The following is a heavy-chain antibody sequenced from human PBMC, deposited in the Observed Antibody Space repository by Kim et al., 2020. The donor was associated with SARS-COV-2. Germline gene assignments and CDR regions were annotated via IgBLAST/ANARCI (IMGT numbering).Heavy chain of an antibody. J-gene: IGHJ4*02. V-gene: IGHV3-11*03. CDR3: ARILYGASSAYYFDY. Sequence: GSLRLSCAASGFTFSDYYMSWIRQAPGKGLEWVSHISSSGSYTMSADSVKGRFAISRDNAKNSLYLQMNSLRGEDTAVYFCARILYGASSAYYFDYWGLGTLVTVSS. CDR2: ISSSGSYT. CDR1: GFTFSDYY. D-gene: IGHD2-15*01.